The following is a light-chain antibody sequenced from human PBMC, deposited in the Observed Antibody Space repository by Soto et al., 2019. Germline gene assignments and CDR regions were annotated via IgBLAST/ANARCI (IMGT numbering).Light chain of an antibody. J-gene: IGLJ1*01. CDR2: DVS. Sequence: QSALTQPASVSGSPGQSITISCTGTSSDVGGYNYVSWYQQVPGKAPKLMIYDVSNRPAEVSDRFSGSKSGNTASLTISGLQTEDGAGYDCTSYSTSTTRGYVFGTGPKLTVL. V-gene: IGLV2-14*03. CDR1: SSDVGGYNY. CDR3: TSYSTSTTRGYV.